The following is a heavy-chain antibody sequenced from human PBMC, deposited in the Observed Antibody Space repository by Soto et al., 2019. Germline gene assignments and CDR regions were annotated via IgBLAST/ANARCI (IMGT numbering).Heavy chain of an antibody. Sequence: GGSLRLSCAASGFTFSDYYMSWIRQAPGKGLEWVSYISSSSSYTNYADAVKGRFTISRDNAKNSLYLQMNSLRAEDTAVYYCASLRPRIPEAAPHLDHWAKETRVPVS. J-gene: IGHJ4*02. V-gene: IGHV3-11*03. D-gene: IGHD6-13*01. CDR3: ASLRPRIPEAAPHLDH. CDR1: GFTFSDYY. CDR2: ISSSSSYT.